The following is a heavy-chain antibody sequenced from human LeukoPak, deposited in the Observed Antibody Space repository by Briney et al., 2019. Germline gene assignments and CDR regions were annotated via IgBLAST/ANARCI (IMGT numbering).Heavy chain of an antibody. J-gene: IGHJ4*02. CDR3: ARDWKTNSFDY. CDR2: IYYDGSNI. V-gene: IGHV3-33*01. Sequence: GGSLRLSCAASEFTFTTYGMHWVRQAPGKGLEWVAFIYYDGSNIYYADYVKGRFTISRDISKNTLYLQMDSLRAEDTAIYYCARDWKTNSFDYWGQGTLVTVSS. D-gene: IGHD1-1*01. CDR1: EFTFTTYG.